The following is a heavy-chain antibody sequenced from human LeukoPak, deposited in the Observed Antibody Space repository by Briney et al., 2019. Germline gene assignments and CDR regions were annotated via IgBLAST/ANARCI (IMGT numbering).Heavy chain of an antibody. D-gene: IGHD6-19*01. CDR2: INHSGST. V-gene: IGHV4-34*01. J-gene: IGHJ6*02. CDR3: ARGVGWQWLVDVHYYYGMDV. CDR1: GGSFSGYY. Sequence: PSETLSLTCAVYGGSFSGYYWSWIRQPPGKGLEWIGEINHSGSTNYNPSLKSRVTISVDTSKNQFSLKLSSVTAADTAVYYCARGVGWQWLVDVHYYYGMDVWGQGTTVTVSS.